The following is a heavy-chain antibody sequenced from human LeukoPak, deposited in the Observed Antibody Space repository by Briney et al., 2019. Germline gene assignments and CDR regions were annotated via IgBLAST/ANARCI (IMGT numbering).Heavy chain of an antibody. CDR3: ARATGSYYSLGY. CDR2: INSDGSST. CDR1: GFTLSSYW. J-gene: IGHJ4*02. Sequence: GGSLRLSCAASGFTLSSYWMHWVRHAPGKGLVWVSRINSDGSSTSYADSVKGRFTVSRDNAKNTLYLQMNSLRAEDTAVYYCARATGSYYSLGYWGQGTLVTVSS. D-gene: IGHD1-26*01. V-gene: IGHV3-74*01.